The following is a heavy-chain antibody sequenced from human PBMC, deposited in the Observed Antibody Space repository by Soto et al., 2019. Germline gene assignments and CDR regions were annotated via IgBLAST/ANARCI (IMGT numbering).Heavy chain of an antibody. CDR1: GGSISISNW. V-gene: IGHV4-4*02. Sequence: QVQLQESGPGLVKPSETLSLTCAVSGGSISISNWWSWVRQTPGKGLEWIGQINPSGSTNYSPSLTSRVTISVDKSKNQFSLKMNSVTAADTAVYYCARGGYYFYMDVWGKGTTVTVSS. D-gene: IGHD1-26*01. CDR2: INPSGST. CDR3: ARGGYYFYMDV. J-gene: IGHJ6*03.